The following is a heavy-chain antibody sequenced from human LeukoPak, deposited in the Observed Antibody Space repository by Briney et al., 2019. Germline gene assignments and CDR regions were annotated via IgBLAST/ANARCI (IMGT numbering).Heavy chain of an antibody. Sequence: GASVKVSCKASGYTFTSYGISWVRQAPGQGLEWVGGIIPIFGTANYAQKFQGRVTITADESTSTAYMELSSLRSEDTAVYYCARALVPPSNWFDPWGQGTLVTVSS. CDR2: IIPIFGTA. CDR3: ARALVPPSNWFDP. CDR1: GYTFTSYG. J-gene: IGHJ5*02. V-gene: IGHV1-69*13.